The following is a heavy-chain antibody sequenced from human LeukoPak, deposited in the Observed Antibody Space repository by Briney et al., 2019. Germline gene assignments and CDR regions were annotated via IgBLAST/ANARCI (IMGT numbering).Heavy chain of an antibody. D-gene: IGHD3/OR15-3a*01. CDR1: GFTFSNFW. CDR2: IKEDGSDK. V-gene: IGHV3-7*01. Sequence: PGGSLRLSCAASGFTFSNFWMSWVRQAPGKGLEWVANIKEDGSDKYYVDSVKGRFTISRDNAQKSLYLQMISLRVDDTAVYYCTRWTDWYFDLWGRGTLVTVSS. CDR3: TRWTDWYFDL. J-gene: IGHJ2*01.